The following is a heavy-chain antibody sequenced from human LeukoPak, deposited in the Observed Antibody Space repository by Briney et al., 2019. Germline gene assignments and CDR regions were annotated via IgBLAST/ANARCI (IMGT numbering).Heavy chain of an antibody. CDR1: GYTFTSYD. J-gene: IGHJ4*02. V-gene: IGHV1-2*02. CDR2: INPNSGVT. D-gene: IGHD3-9*01. Sequence: ASVKVSCKASGYTFTSYDINWVRQATGQGLEWMGWINPNSGVTNYAQKFQGRVTMTRDTSFSTAYMELSRLRSDDTAVYYCARSPDILTGENFDYWGQGTLVTVSS. CDR3: ARSPDILTGENFDY.